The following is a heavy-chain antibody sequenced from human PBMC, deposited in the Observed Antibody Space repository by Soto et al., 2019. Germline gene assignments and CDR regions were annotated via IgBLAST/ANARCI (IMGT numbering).Heavy chain of an antibody. Sequence: QVQLVESGGGVVQPGRSLRLSCAASGFTFSSYGMHWVRQAPGKGLEWVAVIWYDGSNKYYADSVKGRFTISRDNSKNTLYLQMNSLRAEDTAVYYCARDPRYCSGGSCYPNDAFDIWGQGTMVTVSS. J-gene: IGHJ3*02. CDR2: IWYDGSNK. V-gene: IGHV3-33*01. CDR1: GFTFSSYG. CDR3: ARDPRYCSGGSCYPNDAFDI. D-gene: IGHD2-15*01.